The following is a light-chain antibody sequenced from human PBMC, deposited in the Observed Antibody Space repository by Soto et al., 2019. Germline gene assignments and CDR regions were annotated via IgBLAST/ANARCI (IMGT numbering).Light chain of an antibody. CDR2: EVS. Sequence: QSPLTQPPSVSGSPGQSVAISCTGTSSDVGSYNRVSWYQQPPGAAPKLMIYEVSNRPSGVPDRFSGSKSGNTASLTISGLQAEDEADYYCNSYTGSSTYVFGTGTKVTVL. CDR1: SSDVGSYNR. J-gene: IGLJ1*01. CDR3: NSYTGSSTYV. V-gene: IGLV2-18*02.